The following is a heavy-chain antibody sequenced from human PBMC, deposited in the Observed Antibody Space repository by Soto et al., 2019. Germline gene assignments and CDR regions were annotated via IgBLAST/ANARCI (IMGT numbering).Heavy chain of an antibody. V-gene: IGHV1-3*01. CDR2: INAGNDDT. J-gene: IGHJ4*02. CDR1: GYTFTNYA. CDR3: ARDCTGSSCYSRYHF. D-gene: IGHD2-15*01. Sequence: QVQLVQSGAEVKKPGASVKVSCKASGYTFTNYAIHWVRQAPGQRLEWMGWINAGNDDTRYSQHFQGRVTITRDTSASTAYMELSSLTSVDTAVYYCARDCTGSSCYSRYHFWGQGALVTVSS.